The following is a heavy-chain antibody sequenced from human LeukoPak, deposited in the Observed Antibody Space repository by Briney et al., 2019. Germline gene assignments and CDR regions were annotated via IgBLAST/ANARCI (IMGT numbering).Heavy chain of an antibody. V-gene: IGHV3-33*08. J-gene: IGHJ6*02. CDR3: ARDDLLSQRSGYYYYYYGMDV. Sequence: LAGGSLRLSCAASGFTLSTYWMRWVRQAPGKGLEWVAVIWYDGSNKYYADSVKGRFTISRDNSKNTLYLQMNSLRAEDTAVYYCARDDLLSQRSGYYYYYYGMDVWGQGTTVTVSS. CDR2: IWYDGSNK. CDR1: GFTLSTYW. D-gene: IGHD3-3*01.